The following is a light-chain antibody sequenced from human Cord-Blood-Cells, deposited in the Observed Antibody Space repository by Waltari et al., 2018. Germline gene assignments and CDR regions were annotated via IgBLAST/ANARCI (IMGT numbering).Light chain of an antibody. J-gene: IGLJ1*01. CDR2: DFT. CDR3: SSYTSSSTLV. Sequence: QSALTQPAPVSGAPGQSLPISRTGNSSDVGGFNYVSWYPQHPGKSPQLMIYDFTNRPSGVSNRFSGSKSGNTASLTISGLQAEDEADYYCSSYTSSSTLVFGTGTKVTVL. V-gene: IGLV2-14*01. CDR1: SSDVGGFNY.